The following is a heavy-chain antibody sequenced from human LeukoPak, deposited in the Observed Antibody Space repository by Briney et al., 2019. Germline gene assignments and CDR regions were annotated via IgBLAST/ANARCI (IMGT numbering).Heavy chain of an antibody. D-gene: IGHD3-22*01. V-gene: IGHV4-34*01. J-gene: IGHJ6*02. CDR2: INHSGST. Sequence: PSETLSLTCAVYGGSFSGYYWSWIRQPPGKGLEWIGEINHSGSTNYNPSLKSRVTISVDTSKNQFSLKLSSVTAADTAVYYCARIRYYDSSGYYSVIDYYYGMDVWGQGTTVTVSS. CDR1: GGSFSGYY. CDR3: ARIRYYDSSGYYSVIDYYYGMDV.